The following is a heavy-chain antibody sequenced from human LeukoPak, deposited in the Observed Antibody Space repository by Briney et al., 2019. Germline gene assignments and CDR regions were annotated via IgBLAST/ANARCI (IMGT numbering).Heavy chain of an antibody. Sequence: SQTLSLTCTVSGGSISSGTYYWSWIRQHPGKGLEWIGEIYHSGSTNYNPSLKSRVTISVDKSKNQFSLKLSSVTAADTAVYYCARDYGDYHDYWGQGTLVTVSS. J-gene: IGHJ4*02. D-gene: IGHD4-17*01. CDR2: IYHSGST. CDR1: GGSISSGTYY. CDR3: ARDYGDYHDY. V-gene: IGHV4-31*03.